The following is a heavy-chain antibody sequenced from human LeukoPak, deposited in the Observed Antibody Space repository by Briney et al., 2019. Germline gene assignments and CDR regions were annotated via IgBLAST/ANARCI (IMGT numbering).Heavy chain of an antibody. V-gene: IGHV4-38-2*02. Sequence: PSETLSLTCTVSGYSISSGYYWGWIRQPPGKGLEWIGSIYHSGSTYYNPSLKSRVTISVDTSKNQFSLKLSSVTAADTAVYYCASTETDIYYYYYMDVWGKGTTVTVSS. CDR2: IYHSGST. CDR3: ASTETDIYYYYYMDV. J-gene: IGHJ6*03. CDR1: GYSISSGYY. D-gene: IGHD3-9*01.